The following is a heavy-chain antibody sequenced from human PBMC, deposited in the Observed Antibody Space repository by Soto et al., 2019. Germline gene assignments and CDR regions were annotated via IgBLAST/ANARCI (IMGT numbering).Heavy chain of an antibody. Sequence: EVQLLESGGGLVQPGGSLRLSCAASGFTFSSYAMSWVRQAPGKGLEWVSTISGSGGSTYYADSVKGRFTISRDNSKNTLYLQMNSLKAEDTAVYYCAKDQDYVWGSSAFDIWGQGTMVTVSS. J-gene: IGHJ3*02. CDR3: AKDQDYVWGSSAFDI. V-gene: IGHV3-23*01. D-gene: IGHD3-16*01. CDR1: GFTFSSYA. CDR2: ISGSGGST.